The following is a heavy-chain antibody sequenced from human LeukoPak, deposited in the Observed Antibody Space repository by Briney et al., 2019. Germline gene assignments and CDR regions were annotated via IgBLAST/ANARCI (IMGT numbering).Heavy chain of an antibody. V-gene: IGHV4-34*01. CDR3: ARDSHSGFE. CDR1: GGSFSFYF. J-gene: IGHJ4*02. Sequence: ETLSLTCAVSGGSFSFYFCHWIRQSPGKGLEWIGEIDNRGSIQYNPSLRSRVTISLDTSRNHFSLKLASVTAADTAVYFCARDSHSGFEWGQGTLVTVSS. D-gene: IGHD3-10*01. CDR2: IDNRGSI.